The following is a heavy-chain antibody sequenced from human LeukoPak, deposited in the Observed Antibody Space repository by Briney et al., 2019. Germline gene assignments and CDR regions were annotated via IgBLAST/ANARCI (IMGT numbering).Heavy chain of an antibody. V-gene: IGHV4-61*02. J-gene: IGHJ3*02. CDR2: IYTSGST. Sequence: PSETLSLPCTVSGGSISSGSYYWSWIRQPAGKGLEWIGRIYTSGSTNYNPSLKSRVTISVDTSKNQFSLKLSSVTAADTAVYYCARDTDYDFWSGYAPDAFDIWGQGTMVTVSS. CDR1: GGSISSGSYY. CDR3: ARDTDYDFWSGYAPDAFDI. D-gene: IGHD3-3*01.